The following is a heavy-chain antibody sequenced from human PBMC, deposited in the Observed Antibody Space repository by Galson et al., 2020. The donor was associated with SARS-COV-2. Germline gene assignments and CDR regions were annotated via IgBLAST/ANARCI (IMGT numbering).Heavy chain of an antibody. CDR2: ISSNSSYI. V-gene: IGHV3-21*01. Sequence: NSGGSLRLSCAASGFTFSSYSMNWVRQAPGKGLEWVSSISSNSSYIYYADPVKGRFTISRDNAKNSLYLQMNSLRAEDTAVYYCARVRAARLVYYYYMDVWGKGTTVTVSS. D-gene: IGHD6-6*01. J-gene: IGHJ6*03. CDR3: ARVRAARLVYYYYMDV. CDR1: GFTFSSYS.